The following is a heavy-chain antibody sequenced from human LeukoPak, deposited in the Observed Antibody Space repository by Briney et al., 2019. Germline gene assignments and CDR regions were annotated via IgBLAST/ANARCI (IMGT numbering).Heavy chain of an antibody. Sequence: SETLSLTCTVSGGSISSYYWSWIRQPPGKGLEWIGEINHSGSTNYNPSLKSRVTISVDTSENQFSLKLSSVTAADTAVYYCARGERINRAFDIWGQGTMVTVSS. CDR1: GGSISSYY. D-gene: IGHD1-1*01. CDR2: INHSGST. V-gene: IGHV4-34*01. J-gene: IGHJ3*02. CDR3: ARGERINRAFDI.